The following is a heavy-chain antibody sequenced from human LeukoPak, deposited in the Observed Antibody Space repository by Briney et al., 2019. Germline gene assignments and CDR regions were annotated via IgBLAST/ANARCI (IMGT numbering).Heavy chain of an antibody. J-gene: IGHJ4*02. CDR2: IDTDGTGT. CDR3: ARPRAYDARDLDY. V-gene: IGHV3-74*01. CDR1: GFTFSRYW. Sequence: GGSLRLSCAASGFTFSRYWMHWVRQAPGKGLVWVSHIDTDGTGTTYADSVKGRFTISRDNAKNTLYLQMNSLRAEDTAVYYCARPRAYDARDLDYWGQGTLVTVSS. D-gene: IGHD4/OR15-4a*01.